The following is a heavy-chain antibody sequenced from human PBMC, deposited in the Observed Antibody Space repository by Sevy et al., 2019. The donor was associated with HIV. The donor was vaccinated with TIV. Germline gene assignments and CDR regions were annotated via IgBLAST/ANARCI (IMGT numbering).Heavy chain of an antibody. V-gene: IGHV3-23*01. CDR1: GFTFSSYA. CDR2: ISGSGGST. CDR3: AKGEVVPAAIRSYYFDY. Sequence: GGSLRLSCAASGFTFSSYAMSWVRQAPGKGLEWVSAISGSGGSTYYADSVKGRFTISRDNSKNTLYLQMNSLRAEDTAVYYCAKGEVVPAAIRSYYFDYWCQGTLVTVSS. D-gene: IGHD2-2*01. J-gene: IGHJ4*02.